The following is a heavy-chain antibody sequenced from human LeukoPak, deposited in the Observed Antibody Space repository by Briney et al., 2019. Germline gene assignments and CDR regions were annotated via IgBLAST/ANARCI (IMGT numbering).Heavy chain of an antibody. CDR3: GGALLLWFGESPCAFDF. CDR2: IYQSGST. D-gene: IGHD3-10*01. CDR1: GYSISSGTY. J-gene: IGHJ3*01. Sequence: SETLSLTCTVSGYSISSGTYWGWIRQPPGKGPEWIGSIYQSGSTYYTPSLRSRVTMSVDTSKNQFSLRLSSVAAADTAMYYCGGALLLWFGESPCAFDFWGQGQWSPSLQ. V-gene: IGHV4-38-2*02.